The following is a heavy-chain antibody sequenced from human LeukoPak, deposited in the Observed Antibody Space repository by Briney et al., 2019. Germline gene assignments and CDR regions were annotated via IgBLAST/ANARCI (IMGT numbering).Heavy chain of an antibody. J-gene: IGHJ6*02. CDR1: GFTFSSYG. V-gene: IGHV3-21*01. CDR3: ARGYCSGGTCYYGLDV. CDR2: ISSDISYI. D-gene: IGHD2-15*01. Sequence: GGSLRLSCAASGFTFSSYGMHWVRQTPGKGLEWVSSISSDISYIYYADSVKGRFTISRDNPKNSLFLQMNSLRLDDTAVYYCARGYCSGGTCYYGLDVWGQGTTVIVSS.